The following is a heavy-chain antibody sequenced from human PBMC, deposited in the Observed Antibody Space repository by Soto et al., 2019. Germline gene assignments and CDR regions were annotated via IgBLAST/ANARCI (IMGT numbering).Heavy chain of an antibody. CDR2: ISYDGSDK. CDR1: GFTFSFYS. CDR3: AREAGVYGSGSYGMDV. Sequence: GGSLRLSCAASGFTFSFYSMHWVRQAPGKGLEWVAVISYDGSDKYYADSVKGRFTISRDNSKNTLYLQMNSLRAEDTAVYYCAREAGVYGSGSYGMDVWGQGTTVTVSS. J-gene: IGHJ6*02. V-gene: IGHV3-30-3*01. D-gene: IGHD3-10*01.